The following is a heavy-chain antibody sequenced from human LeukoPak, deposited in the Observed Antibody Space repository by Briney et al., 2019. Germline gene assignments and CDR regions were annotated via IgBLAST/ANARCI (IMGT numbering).Heavy chain of an antibody. CDR2: IIPIFGTA. CDR3: AREGIFEDYYDSSGFDC. J-gene: IGHJ4*02. Sequence: SVKVSCKASGGTFSSYAISWVRQAPGQGLEWMGGIIPIFGTANYAQKFQGRVTITTDESTSTAYMELSSLRSEDTAVYYCAREGIFEDYYDSSGFDCWGQGTLVTVSS. CDR1: GGTFSSYA. D-gene: IGHD3-22*01. V-gene: IGHV1-69*05.